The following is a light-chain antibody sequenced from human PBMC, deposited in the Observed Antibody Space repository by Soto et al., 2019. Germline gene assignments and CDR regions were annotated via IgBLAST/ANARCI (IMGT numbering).Light chain of an antibody. J-gene: IGKJ1*01. CDR3: QQRSNSPPWT. CDR2: DAS. Sequence: EIVLTQSPATLSLSPGERATLSCRASQSVSSYLAWYQQKPGQAPRLLIYDASNRATGIPARFSGSGSGTDFTRTISSLYAEDFADYDCQQRSNSPPWTFGQGTQVEIK. CDR1: QSVSSY. V-gene: IGKV3-11*01.